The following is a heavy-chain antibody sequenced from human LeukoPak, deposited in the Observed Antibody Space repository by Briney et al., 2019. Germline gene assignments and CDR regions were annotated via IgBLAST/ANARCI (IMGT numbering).Heavy chain of an antibody. CDR3: ARFCSSTSCYVSAFDI. CDR2: INHSGST. D-gene: IGHD2-2*01. Sequence: PSETLSLTCAVYGGSFSGYYWGWIRQPPGKGLEWIGEINHSGSTNYNPSLKSRVTISVDTSKNQFSLKLSSVTAADTAVYYCARFCSSTSCYVSAFDIWGQGTMVTVSS. J-gene: IGHJ3*02. CDR1: GGSFSGYY. V-gene: IGHV4-34*01.